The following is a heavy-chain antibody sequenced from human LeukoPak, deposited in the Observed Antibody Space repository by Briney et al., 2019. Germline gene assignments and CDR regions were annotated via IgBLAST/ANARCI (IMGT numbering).Heavy chain of an antibody. J-gene: IGHJ3*02. CDR3: ARESPDILTGYYAFDI. CDR1: GXSISXSNW. D-gene: IGHD3-9*01. V-gene: IGHV4-4*02. CDR2: IYHSGST. Sequence: GXSISXSNWWSWVRPPPGKGLEWIGEIYHSGSTNYNPSLKSRVTISVDKSKNQFSLKLSSVTAADTAVYYCARESPDILTGYYAFDIWGQGTMVTVSS.